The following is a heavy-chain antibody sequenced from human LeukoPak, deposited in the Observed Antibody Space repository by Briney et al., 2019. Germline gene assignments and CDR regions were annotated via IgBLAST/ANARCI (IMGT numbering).Heavy chain of an antibody. CDR2: INHSGST. D-gene: IGHD3-16*01. Sequence: LETLSLTCAVYGGSFSGYYWSWIRQPPGKGLEWIGEINHSGSTNYNPSLKSRVTISVDTSKNQFSLKLSSVTAADTAVYYCARDRGELYDYWGQGTLVTVSS. J-gene: IGHJ4*02. V-gene: IGHV4-34*01. CDR1: GGSFSGYY. CDR3: ARDRGELYDY.